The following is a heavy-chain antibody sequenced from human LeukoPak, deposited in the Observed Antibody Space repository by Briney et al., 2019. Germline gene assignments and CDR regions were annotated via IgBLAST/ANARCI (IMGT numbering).Heavy chain of an antibody. CDR1: GGSISSGSYY. CDR3: ARNPGPGYSSSWYGY. Sequence: SETLSLTCTVSGGSISSGSYYWSWIRQPAGEGLEWIGRIYVSGSTSYNPSLKSRVTISVDTSKNQFSLKLRSVTAADTAVYYCARNPGPGYSSSWYGYWGQGTLVTVSS. J-gene: IGHJ4*02. CDR2: IYVSGST. V-gene: IGHV4-61*10. D-gene: IGHD6-13*01.